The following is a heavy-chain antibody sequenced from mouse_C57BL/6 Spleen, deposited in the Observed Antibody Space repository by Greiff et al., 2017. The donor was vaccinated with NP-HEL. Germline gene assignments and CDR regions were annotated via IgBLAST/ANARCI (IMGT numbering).Heavy chain of an antibody. CDR2: ISYDGSN. D-gene: IGHD2-5*01. CDR1: GYSITSGYY. Sequence: EVQLQESGPGLVKPSQSLSLTCSVTGYSITSGYYWNWIRQFPGNKLEWMGYISYDGSNNSNPSLKNRISITRDTSKNQFFLKLNSVTTEDTATYYCAIRSYYSNFDYWGQGTTLTVSS. CDR3: AIRSYYSNFDY. V-gene: IGHV3-6*01. J-gene: IGHJ2*01.